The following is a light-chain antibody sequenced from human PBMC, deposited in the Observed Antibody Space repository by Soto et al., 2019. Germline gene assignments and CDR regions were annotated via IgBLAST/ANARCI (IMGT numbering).Light chain of an antibody. J-gene: IGKJ2*01. CDR1: QSVSSSY. V-gene: IGKV3-20*01. CDR2: AAS. CDR3: QQYDSSLYT. Sequence: EIVLTQSPGTLSLSPGERATLSCRASQSVSSSYLAWYQQKPGQAPRLLIYAASSRAAGIPDRFSGGGSGTDFTLTISRLEPEDFAVYYCQQYDSSLYTFGQGTKV.